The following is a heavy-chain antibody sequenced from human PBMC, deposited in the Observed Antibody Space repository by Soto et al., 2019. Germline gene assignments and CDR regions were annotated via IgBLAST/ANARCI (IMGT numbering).Heavy chain of an antibody. CDR3: ARGSRNWFDP. CDR2: IYYSGST. V-gene: IGHV4-61*01. Sequence: SETLSLTCTVSGGSVSSGSYYWSWIRQPPGKGLEWIGYIYYSGSTNYNPSLKSRVTISVDTSKNQFSLKLSSVTAADTAVYYCARGSRNWFDPWGQGTLVTVSS. CDR1: GGSVSSGSYY. J-gene: IGHJ5*02.